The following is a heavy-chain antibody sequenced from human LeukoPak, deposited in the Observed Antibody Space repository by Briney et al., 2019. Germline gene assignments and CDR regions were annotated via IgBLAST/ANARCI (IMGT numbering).Heavy chain of an antibody. CDR1: GDSVSSYY. Sequence: SESLSLTCTVSGDSVSSYYWAWIRQPPGKELEWIGYIFYGGTTKYNPSLKSRVTISVDTSKNQLSLNLTSVTAADTAVYYCARETKLMGYSSGLGFNYWGQGTLVTVSS. CDR3: ARETKLMGYSSGLGFNY. J-gene: IGHJ4*02. D-gene: IGHD6-19*01. V-gene: IGHV4-59*02. CDR2: IFYGGTT.